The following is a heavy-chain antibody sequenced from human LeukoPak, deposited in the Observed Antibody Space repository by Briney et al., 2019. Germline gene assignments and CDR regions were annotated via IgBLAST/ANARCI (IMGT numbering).Heavy chain of an antibody. J-gene: IGHJ6*02. CDR3: ARESERRLDYYGMDV. CDR1: GFTFDDYG. V-gene: IGHV3-20*01. D-gene: IGHD1-1*01. Sequence: GGSLRLSCAASGFTFDDYGMSWVRQAPGKGLEWVSGINWNGGSTGYADSVKGRFTISRDNAKNSLYLQMNSLRAEDTALYHCARESERRLDYYGMDVWGQGTTVTVSS. CDR2: INWNGGST.